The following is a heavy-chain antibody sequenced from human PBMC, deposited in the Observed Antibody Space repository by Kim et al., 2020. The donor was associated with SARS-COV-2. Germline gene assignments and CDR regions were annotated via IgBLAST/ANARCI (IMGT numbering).Heavy chain of an antibody. V-gene: IGHV3-9*01. D-gene: IGHD6-19*01. CDR1: GFTFDDYA. Sequence: SLRLSCAASGFTFDDYAMHWVRQAPGKGLEWVSGISWNSGSIGYADSVKGRFTISRDNAKNSLYLQMNSLRAEDTALYYCAKAGKEYSSGWNYFDYWGQGTLVTVSS. J-gene: IGHJ4*02. CDR2: ISWNSGSI. CDR3: AKAGKEYSSGWNYFDY.